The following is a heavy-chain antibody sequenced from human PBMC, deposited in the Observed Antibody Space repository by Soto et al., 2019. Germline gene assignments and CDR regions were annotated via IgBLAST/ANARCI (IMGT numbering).Heavy chain of an antibody. CDR2: MYYSGST. CDR1: GGSINSGGYY. J-gene: IGHJ4*02. V-gene: IGHV4-31*03. Sequence: QVQLRESGPGLVKPSQTLSLTCTVSGGSINSGGYYWNWIRQHPGKGLEWIGYMYYSGSTYYNPFLRSRLIPAADASEKHFALELLSVTAAAPAVYCCARGYHHIGYSSSWVFDYWGQGTLVNVS. D-gene: IGHD6-13*01. CDR3: ARGYHHIGYSSSWVFDY.